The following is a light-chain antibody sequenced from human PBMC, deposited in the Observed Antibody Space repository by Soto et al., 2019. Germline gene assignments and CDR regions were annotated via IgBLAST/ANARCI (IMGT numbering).Light chain of an antibody. CDR2: LGS. J-gene: IGKJ1*01. Sequence: DIVMTQSPLSLPVTPGEPASISCRSSQSLLLSNGYNYLDWYVQKAKQSPQVLTYLGSNRASRVPDWFSGSCSATDFTLKISRVEAEDVGVYYCLQILQTPPTFGQGTKVEIK. V-gene: IGKV2-28*01. CDR1: QSLLLSNGYNY. CDR3: LQILQTPPT.